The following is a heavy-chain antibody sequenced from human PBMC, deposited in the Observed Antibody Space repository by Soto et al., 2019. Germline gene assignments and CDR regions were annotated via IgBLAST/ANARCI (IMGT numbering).Heavy chain of an antibody. CDR3: ARRPSNYYGVDV. CDR2: IYPYDSDT. CDR1: GYTFTNYW. J-gene: IGHJ6*02. V-gene: IGHV5-51*01. Sequence: GESLKISCKGFGYTFTNYWVAWVRQMPGKGLEWMGIIYPYDSDTRYSLSFQGQVTLSADKSINTAYLQWNSLKASDTAMYYCARRPSNYYGVDVWGQGTTVTVSS.